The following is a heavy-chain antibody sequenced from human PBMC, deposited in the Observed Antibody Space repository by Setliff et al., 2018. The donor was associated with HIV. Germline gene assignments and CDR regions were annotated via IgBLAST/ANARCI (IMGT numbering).Heavy chain of an antibody. Sequence: SETLSLTCTVSGGSISSYYWSWIRQPAGKGLEWIGRIYTSGSTNYNPSLKSRVTMSVDTSKDQFSLKLSSVTAADTAVYYCARDGSGSSYYYYYMDVWGKGTTVTVSS. V-gene: IGHV4-4*07. J-gene: IGHJ6*03. CDR1: GGSISSYY. CDR2: IYTSGST. D-gene: IGHD3-10*01. CDR3: ARDGSGSSYYYYYMDV.